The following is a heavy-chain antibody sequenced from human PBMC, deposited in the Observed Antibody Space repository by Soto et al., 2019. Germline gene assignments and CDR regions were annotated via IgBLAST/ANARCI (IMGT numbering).Heavy chain of an antibody. Sequence: SSETLSVTYGVSGGSSVNNSCYWGWIRQPPGKGLEWIGDMNHRGSTNYNPSLKSRVTISLETSKNQFSLKLSSVTAADTAVYYCASSPGYTSVWFPPPYWGQGTLVTVSS. CDR3: ASSPGYTSVWFPPPY. J-gene: IGHJ4*02. CDR2: MNHRGST. CDR1: GGSSVNNSCY. D-gene: IGHD6-19*01. V-gene: IGHV4-39*07.